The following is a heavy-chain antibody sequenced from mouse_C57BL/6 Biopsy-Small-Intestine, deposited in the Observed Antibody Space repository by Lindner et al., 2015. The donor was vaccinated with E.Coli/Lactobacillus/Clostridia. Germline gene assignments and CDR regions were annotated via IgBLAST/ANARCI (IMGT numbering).Heavy chain of an antibody. J-gene: IGHJ4*01. CDR1: GFNIKDYY. CDR2: IDPENGEI. D-gene: IGHD3-1*01. CDR3: VRSGWGSGTMDF. V-gene: IGHV14-2*01. Sequence: VQLHESGAELVKPGASVKLSCTASGFNIKDYYLHWVKQRTEQGLEWIGRIDPENGEIKYAPKFQGKATVTADTSSNTAYLRLISLTFEDSAVFYCVRSGWGSGTMDFWGKGTSVTVSS.